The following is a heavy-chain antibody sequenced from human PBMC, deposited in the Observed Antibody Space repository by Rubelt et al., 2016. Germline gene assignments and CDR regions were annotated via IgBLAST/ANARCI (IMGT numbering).Heavy chain of an antibody. CDR3: ARQHNNYYDLFSDGGVTAYFDY. CDR1: GYSFTSYW. Sequence: EVQLVQSGAEVKKPGESLKISCKGSGYSFTSYWIAWVRQMPGKGLEWMGIIYPGDSDARYSPSFQGQVTISADKSISTAYLQWSSLKASDTAMYYCARQHNNYYDLFSDGGVTAYFDYGGQGTLVTVSS. J-gene: IGHJ4*02. CDR2: IYPGDSDA. D-gene: IGHD3-9*01. V-gene: IGHV5-51*01.